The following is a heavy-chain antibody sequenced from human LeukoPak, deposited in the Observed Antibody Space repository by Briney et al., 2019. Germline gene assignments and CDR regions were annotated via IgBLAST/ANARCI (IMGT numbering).Heavy chain of an antibody. J-gene: IGHJ4*02. CDR3: AKQGTAMVRAYFDY. CDR2: MSYDGSNK. Sequence: GGSLRLSCAASGFTFSSYGMHWVRQPPGKGLEWVAVMSYDGSNKYYADSVKGRFTISRDNSKNRLYLQMNSLRAEDTAVYYCAKQGTAMVRAYFDYWGQGTLVTVSS. CDR1: GFTFSSYG. D-gene: IGHD5-18*01. V-gene: IGHV3-30*18.